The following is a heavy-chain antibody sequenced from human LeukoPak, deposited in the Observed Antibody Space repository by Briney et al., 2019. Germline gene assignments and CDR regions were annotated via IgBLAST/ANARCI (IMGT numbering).Heavy chain of an antibody. D-gene: IGHD3-9*01. Sequence: GGSLRLSCAASGFTFSSYSMNWDRQAPGKGLEWVSSISSSSSYIYYADSVKGRFTISRDNAKNSLYLQMNSLRAEDTAVYYCARGDYDILTGYYSGYFDYWGQGTLVTVSS. CDR2: ISSSSSYI. J-gene: IGHJ4*02. CDR1: GFTFSSYS. CDR3: ARGDYDILTGYYSGYFDY. V-gene: IGHV3-21*01.